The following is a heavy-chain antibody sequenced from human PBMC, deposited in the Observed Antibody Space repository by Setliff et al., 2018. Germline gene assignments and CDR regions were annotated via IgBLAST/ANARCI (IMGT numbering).Heavy chain of an antibody. CDR1: GYTFISYG. D-gene: IGHD3-22*01. V-gene: IGHV1-18*01. J-gene: IGHJ3*02. Sequence: ASVKVSCKTSGYTFISYGIIWVRQAPGQGLEWMGWISAYAQKFQGRVTMTTGTSTSTAYMELRSLRSDDTAVYYCARDLDYQYYYDSSGRDAFDIWGQGTMVTVSS. CDR2: ISAY. CDR3: ARDLDYQYYYDSSGRDAFDI.